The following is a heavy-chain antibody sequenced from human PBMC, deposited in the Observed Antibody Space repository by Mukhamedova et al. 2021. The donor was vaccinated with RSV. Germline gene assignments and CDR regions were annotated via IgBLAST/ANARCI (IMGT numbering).Heavy chain of an antibody. D-gene: IGHD3-16*01. CDR3: ARWGESGVYRIRALDV. CDR2: AHHSGST. J-gene: IGHJ3*01. Sequence: NWIRQSPGRGLEWIGYAHHSGSTLYNPSLKSRVIISVDTSKKQFSLKLTSVTTADSAVYYCARWGESGVYRIRALDVWGQGTAVT. V-gene: IGHV4-59*01.